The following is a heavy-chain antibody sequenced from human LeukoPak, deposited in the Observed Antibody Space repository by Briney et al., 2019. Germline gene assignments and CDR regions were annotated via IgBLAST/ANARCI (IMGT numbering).Heavy chain of an antibody. V-gene: IGHV3-21*01. D-gene: IGHD5-18*01. CDR3: ARDLGGYSYGSHFDY. CDR2: ICTSSSYI. CDR1: GFTFSSYS. J-gene: IGHJ4*02. Sequence: GGSLRLSCTASGFTFSSYSMNWVRQAPGKGLEWVSSICTSSSYIYYADSVKGRCTISRDNAKNTMYLQMNSMRPEDTAVYYCARDLGGYSYGSHFDYWGQGTLVTVSS.